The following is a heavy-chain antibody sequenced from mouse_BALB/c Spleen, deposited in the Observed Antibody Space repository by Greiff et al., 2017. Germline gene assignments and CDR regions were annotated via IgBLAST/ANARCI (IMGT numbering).Heavy chain of an antibody. CDR2: ISSGGST. CDR3: AREFYDERGFAY. J-gene: IGHJ3*01. Sequence: EVKLVESGGGLVKPGGSLKLSCAASGFTFSSYAMSWVRQTPEKRLEWVASISSGGSTYYPDSVKGRFTISRDNARNILYLQMSSLRSEDTAMYYCAREFYDERGFAYGGQGTLVTVSA. D-gene: IGHD2-12*01. CDR1: GFTFSSYA. V-gene: IGHV5-6-5*01.